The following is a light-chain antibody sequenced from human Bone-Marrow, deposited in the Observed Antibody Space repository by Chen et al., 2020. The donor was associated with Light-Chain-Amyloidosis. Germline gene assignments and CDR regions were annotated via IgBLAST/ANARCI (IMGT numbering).Light chain of an antibody. J-gene: IGKJ4*01. CDR3: QQYGTSPLT. V-gene: IGKV3-20*01. CDR2: GSS. Sequence: EIVLTQSPGTLSLSPGEGANLSCRASQTISSNYLTWYQQNFGQAPRLLIYGSSSRATGIPDRFTGSGSGTDFTLTSHRLEPEDFAMYYCQQYGTSPLTFGGGTKVEIK. CDR1: QTISSNY.